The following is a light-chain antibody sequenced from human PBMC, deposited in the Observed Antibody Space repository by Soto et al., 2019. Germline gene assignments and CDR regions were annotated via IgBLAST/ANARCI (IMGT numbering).Light chain of an antibody. Sequence: DIVMTQSPDSLAVSLGERATINCKSSQSVLYSSNNKNYLAWYQQKPGQPPKLLIYWASTRESGVPDRFSGNGSGTDFTLSISSLQAEDVALYYCQQYYSTPWTFGQGTKVEIK. CDR3: QQYYSTPWT. V-gene: IGKV4-1*01. J-gene: IGKJ1*01. CDR2: WAS. CDR1: QSVLYSSNNKNY.